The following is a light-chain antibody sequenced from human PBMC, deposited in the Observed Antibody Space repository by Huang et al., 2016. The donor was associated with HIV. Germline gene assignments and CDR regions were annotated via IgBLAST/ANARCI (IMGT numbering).Light chain of an antibody. J-gene: IGKJ2*01. V-gene: IGKV1-39*01. CDR3: QQSHYNPYT. CDR1: QTISSS. Sequence: DIQMTQSPSSLSASVGDRVTITCRTSQTISSSLNWYQQKPGKAPKLLIYAASSLQSGVPSRFSGSGSGTEFTLTVSRLQPEDFATYFCQQSHYNPYTFGQGTKLEIK. CDR2: AAS.